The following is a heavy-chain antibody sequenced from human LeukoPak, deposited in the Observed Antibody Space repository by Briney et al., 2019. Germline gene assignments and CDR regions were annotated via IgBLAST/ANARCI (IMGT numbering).Heavy chain of an antibody. CDR3: AKGSLYILTGSNWFDP. D-gene: IGHD3-9*01. CDR2: ISGSGGST. J-gene: IGHJ5*02. Sequence: PGGSLRLSCAASGFTFSSYAMSWVRQAPGKGLEWVSAISGSGGSTYYADSVKGRFTISRDNSKNTLYPQMNSLRAEDTAVYYCAKGSLYILTGSNWFDPWGQGTLVTVSS. CDR1: GFTFSSYA. V-gene: IGHV3-23*01.